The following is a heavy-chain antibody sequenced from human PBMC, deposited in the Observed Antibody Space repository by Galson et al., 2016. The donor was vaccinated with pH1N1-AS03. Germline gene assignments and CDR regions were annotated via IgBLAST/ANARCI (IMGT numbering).Heavy chain of an antibody. J-gene: IGHJ4*02. V-gene: IGHV3-7*03. CDR1: GFTFSSHW. CDR3: ARDASHTGSAWYYFDY. D-gene: IGHD1-1*01. Sequence: SLRLPCAASGFTFSSHWMGWVRQTPGKGLEWVANIKEDGSAKYYLDSVKGRFTISRDNAKNSLSLEMNSLRAEDTAVYYCARDASHTGSAWYYFDYWGQGTLVTVSS. CDR2: IKEDGSAK.